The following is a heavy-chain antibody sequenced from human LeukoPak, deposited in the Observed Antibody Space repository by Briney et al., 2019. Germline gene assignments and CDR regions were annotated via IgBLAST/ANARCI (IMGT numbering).Heavy chain of an antibody. V-gene: IGHV4-59*01. CDR3: ARVGVKWLHIDY. D-gene: IGHD5-12*01. CDR1: GGSISSYY. J-gene: IGHJ4*02. Sequence: SETLSLTCTVSGGSISSYYWSWIRQPPGKGLEWIGYIYCSGSTNYNLSLKSRVTISVDTSKNQFSLKLSSVTAADTAVYYCARVGVKWLHIDYRGQGTLVTVSS. CDR2: IYCSGST.